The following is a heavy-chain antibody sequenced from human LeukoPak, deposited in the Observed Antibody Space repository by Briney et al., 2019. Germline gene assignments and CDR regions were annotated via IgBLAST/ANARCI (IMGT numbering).Heavy chain of an antibody. D-gene: IGHD3-10*01. CDR3: ARAPLRRYYYGSGSFGDYFDY. CDR1: GGSFSGYY. J-gene: IGHJ4*02. CDR2: INRSGST. V-gene: IGHV4-34*01. Sequence: SETLSLTCGVYGGSFSGYYWSWIRQSPGKGLEWIGEINRSGSTNYNPSLKSRVTISVDTSKNQFSLKLSSVTAADTAVYYCARAPLRRYYYGSGSFGDYFDYWGQGTLVTVSS.